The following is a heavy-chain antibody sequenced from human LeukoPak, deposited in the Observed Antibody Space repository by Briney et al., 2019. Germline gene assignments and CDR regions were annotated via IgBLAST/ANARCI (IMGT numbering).Heavy chain of an antibody. J-gene: IGHJ4*02. CDR1: GFLFSNYW. D-gene: IGHD1-26*01. Sequence: GSLRLSCAASGFLFSNYWMQWVRPAPGKGLEWVATIRQDGSETYYVDSVKGRFTISRDNAKNPLYLQMKSLRAEDTAVYYCARGGFYRYSGTSGDYWGQGSQVTVSS. V-gene: IGHV3-7*01. CDR2: IRQDGSET. CDR3: ARGGFYRYSGTSGDY.